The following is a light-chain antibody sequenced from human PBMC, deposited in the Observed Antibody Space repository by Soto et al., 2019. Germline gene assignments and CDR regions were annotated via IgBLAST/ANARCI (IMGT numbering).Light chain of an antibody. CDR3: QQYDNLPRNT. CDR2: DTA. CDR1: QDINKY. V-gene: IGKV1-33*01. J-gene: IGKJ2*01. Sequence: DIRMTQSPSSLSASVGDRVTITCQASQDINKYLNWYQHKPGKAPKLLIYDTANLETGVPSRFSGRGSGTHFTFTISSLQPEDTAIYYCQQYDNLPRNTFGLGTKLEIK.